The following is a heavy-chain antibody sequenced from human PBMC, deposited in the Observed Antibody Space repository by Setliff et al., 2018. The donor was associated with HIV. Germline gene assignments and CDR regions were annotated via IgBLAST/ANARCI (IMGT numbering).Heavy chain of an antibody. CDR2: IFYSGST. Sequence: SETLSLTCTVSGGTIASGGHYWSWIRQHPGKGLEWIGYIFYSGSTNYNPSLKSRVTISVDTSKNQFSLKLSSVTAADTAVYYCARPRSGTYRGHYYYYMDVWGKGTTVTVSS. V-gene: IGHV4-61*08. D-gene: IGHD3-10*01. J-gene: IGHJ6*03. CDR1: GGTIASGGHY. CDR3: ARPRSGTYRGHYYYYMDV.